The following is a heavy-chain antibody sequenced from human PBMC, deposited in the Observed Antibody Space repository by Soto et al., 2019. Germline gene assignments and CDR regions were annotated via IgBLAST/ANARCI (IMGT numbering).Heavy chain of an antibody. CDR1: GGSISSGGYS. Sequence: SETLSLTCAVSGGSISSGGYSLSWIRQPPGKGLEWIGYIYHSVSTYYNPSLKSRVTISVDRSKNQFSLKLSSVTAADTAVYYCARGPPIFYWGQGTLVTVSS. D-gene: IGHD3-9*01. V-gene: IGHV4-30-2*01. CDR2: IYHSVST. J-gene: IGHJ4*02. CDR3: ARGPPIFY.